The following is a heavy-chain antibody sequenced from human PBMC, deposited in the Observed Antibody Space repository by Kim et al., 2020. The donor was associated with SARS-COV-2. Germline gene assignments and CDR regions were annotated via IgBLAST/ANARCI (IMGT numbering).Heavy chain of an antibody. CDR1: GFTFSNYW. CDR3: GRVLDV. V-gene: IGHV3-7*03. Sequence: GGSLRLSCAASGFTFSNYWMSWVRQAPGKGLEWVANIEQDGSQKYYVDSVKGRFTISRDNAKNSLYLQMNSLRAEDTAIYYCGRVLDVWGQGTTVTVSS. D-gene: IGHD3-10*02. CDR2: IEQDGSQK. J-gene: IGHJ6*02.